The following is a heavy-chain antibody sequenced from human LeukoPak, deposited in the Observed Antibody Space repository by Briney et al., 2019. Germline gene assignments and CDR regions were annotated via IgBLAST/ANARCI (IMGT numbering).Heavy chain of an antibody. D-gene: IGHD2-21*02. CDR3: ARENCGGDCYYNWFDP. CDR1: GFTFSSYS. CDR2: ISSSSSYI. Sequence: PGGSLRLSCAASGFTFSSYSMNWVRQAPGKGLEWVSSISSSSSYIYYADSVKGRFTISRDNVKNSLYLQMNSLRAEDTAVYYCARENCGGDCYYNWFDPWGQGTLVTVSS. J-gene: IGHJ5*02. V-gene: IGHV3-21*01.